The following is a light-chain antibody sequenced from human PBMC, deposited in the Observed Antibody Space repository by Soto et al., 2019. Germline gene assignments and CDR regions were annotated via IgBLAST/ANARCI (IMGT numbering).Light chain of an antibody. V-gene: IGKV3-15*01. CDR1: QSVSSN. CDR3: QKYNNWPPWT. Sequence: EIVMTQSPATLSVSPGARDTLSCRASQSVSSNLAWYQQKPGQAPRLLIYGASTRATGIPARFSGSGSGTEFTLTISSLQSEDLAVYYCQKYNNWPPWTVGQGTKVDIK. CDR2: GAS. J-gene: IGKJ1*01.